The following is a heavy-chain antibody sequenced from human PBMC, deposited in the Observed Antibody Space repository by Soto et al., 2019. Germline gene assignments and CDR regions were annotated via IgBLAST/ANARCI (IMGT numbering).Heavy chain of an antibody. CDR1: GYTFTSYA. CDR3: ARVAAGTGDYYYYGMDV. V-gene: IGHV1-3*01. D-gene: IGHD6-13*01. Sequence: QVQHVQSGAEVKKPGASVKVSCKASGYTFTSYAMHWVRQAPGQKLEWMGWINAGNGNTKYSQKFQGRVTITRDTSASTAYMELSSLRSEDTAVYYCARVAAGTGDYYYYGMDVWGQGTTVTVS. CDR2: INAGNGNT. J-gene: IGHJ6*02.